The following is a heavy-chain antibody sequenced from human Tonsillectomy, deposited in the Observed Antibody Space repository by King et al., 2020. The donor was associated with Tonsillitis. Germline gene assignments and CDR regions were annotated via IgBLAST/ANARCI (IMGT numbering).Heavy chain of an antibody. J-gene: IGHJ6*03. CDR2: SNWNGGST. CDR3: ARAVGFSYYYMDV. D-gene: IGHD3-3*02. CDR1: GFTFDDYG. V-gene: IGHV3-20*04. Sequence: VQLVESGGGVVRPGGSLRVSCAASGFTFDDYGMSWVCQAPGKGLEWVSGSNWNGGSTGYADSVKGRFTISRDNAKKSLYLQMNSLRVEDTALYYCARAVGFSYYYMDVWGKGTTVTVSS.